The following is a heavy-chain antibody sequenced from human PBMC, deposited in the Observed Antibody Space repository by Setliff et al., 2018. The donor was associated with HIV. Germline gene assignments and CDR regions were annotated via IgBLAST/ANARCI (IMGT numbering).Heavy chain of an antibody. Sequence: SETLSLTCTVSSGSIKSYYWSWIQQPPGKGLEWVGYIYGSGCTNYNPSLKSRLTISIDMSKNQFSLKLNSVTAADTAVYYCARAGNDYYDSNGYYYVVDWFDSWGQGTLVTVSS. CDR1: SGSIKSYY. D-gene: IGHD3-22*01. J-gene: IGHJ5*01. CDR3: ARAGNDYYDSNGYYYVVDWFDS. V-gene: IGHV4-59*01. CDR2: IYGSGCT.